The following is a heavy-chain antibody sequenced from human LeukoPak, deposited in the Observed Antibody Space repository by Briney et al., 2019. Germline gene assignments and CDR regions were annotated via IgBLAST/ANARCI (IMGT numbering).Heavy chain of an antibody. CDR1: GFTFSSYG. CDR3: AKDPNGDYVGAFDM. V-gene: IGHV3-33*06. Sequence: GGSLRLSCAASGFTFSSYGMHWVRQAPGEGLEWVAVIWYDGSNKYYADSVKGRFTISRDNSKSTLYLQMSSLRAEDTAVYYCAKDPNGDYVGAFDMWGPGTMVTVSS. J-gene: IGHJ3*02. D-gene: IGHD4-17*01. CDR2: IWYDGSNK.